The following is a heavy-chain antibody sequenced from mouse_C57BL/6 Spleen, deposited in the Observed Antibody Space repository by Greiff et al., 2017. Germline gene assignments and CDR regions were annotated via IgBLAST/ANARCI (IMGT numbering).Heavy chain of an antibody. V-gene: IGHV3-6*01. Sequence: DVHLVESGPGLVKPSQSLSLTCSVTGYSITSGYYWNWIRQFPGNKLEWMGYISYDGSNNYNPSLKNRISITRDTSKNQFFLKLNSVTTEDTATYYCARDRGYYDHDGGFAYWGQGTLVTVSA. J-gene: IGHJ3*01. D-gene: IGHD2-4*01. CDR1: GYSITSGYY. CDR3: ARDRGYYDHDGGFAY. CDR2: ISYDGSN.